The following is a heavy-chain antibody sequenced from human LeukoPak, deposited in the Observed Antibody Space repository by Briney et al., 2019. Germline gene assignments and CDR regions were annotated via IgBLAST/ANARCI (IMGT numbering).Heavy chain of an antibody. D-gene: IGHD5-18*01. J-gene: IGHJ4*02. CDR3: AKDLRRGYSYGYY. Sequence: GGSLRLSCAASGFTFSSYAMSWVRQAPGKGLEWVSAISGSGGSTYYADSVKGRFTISRDNSKNTPYLQMNSLRAEDTAVYYCAKDLRRGYSYGYYWGQGTLVTVSS. V-gene: IGHV3-23*01. CDR2: ISGSGGST. CDR1: GFTFSSYA.